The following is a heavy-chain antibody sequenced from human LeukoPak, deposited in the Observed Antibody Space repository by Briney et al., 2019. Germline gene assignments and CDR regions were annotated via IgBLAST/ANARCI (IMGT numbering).Heavy chain of an antibody. Sequence: SETLSLTCTVSGGSISTYYWSWIRQPPGKGLEWIGYIYHSGSTKYNPSLKSRATISLDRSKNQFSLRLNTVTAADTAVYYCTRGSRPEYFQEWGQGSLVTVSS. CDR1: GGSISTYY. J-gene: IGHJ1*01. V-gene: IGHV4-59*01. CDR2: IYHSGST. CDR3: TRGSRPEYFQE.